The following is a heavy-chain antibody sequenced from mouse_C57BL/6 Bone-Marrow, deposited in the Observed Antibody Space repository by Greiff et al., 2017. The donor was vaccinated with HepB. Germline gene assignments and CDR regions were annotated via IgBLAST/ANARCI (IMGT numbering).Heavy chain of an antibody. CDR3: ARHDWDYFDY. CDR2: ISGGGGNT. CDR1: GFTFSSYT. Sequence: EVKLVESGGGLVKPGGSLKLSCAASGFTFSSYTMSWVRQTPEKRLEWVATISGGGGNTDYPDSVKGRFTISRDNAKNTLYLQMSSLRSEDTALYYCARHDWDYFDYWGQGTTLTVSS. V-gene: IGHV5-9*01. D-gene: IGHD4-1*01. J-gene: IGHJ2*01.